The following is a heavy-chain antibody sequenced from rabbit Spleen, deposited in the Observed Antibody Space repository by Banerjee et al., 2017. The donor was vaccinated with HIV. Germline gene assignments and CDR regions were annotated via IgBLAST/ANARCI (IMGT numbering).Heavy chain of an antibody. Sequence: QEQLVESGGDLVKPEGSLTLTCKASGVSFNDKDVMCWVRQAPGKGLEWIGYIVPIFGVTYYASWVNGRFTISSHNAQNTLFLQLNSLTAADTATYFCARDLDGVIGWNFGWWGQGTLVTVS. CDR2: IVPIFGVT. CDR3: ARDLDGVIGWNFGW. V-gene: IGHV1S45*01. J-gene: IGHJ3*01. D-gene: IGHD4-1*01. CDR1: GVSFNDKDV.